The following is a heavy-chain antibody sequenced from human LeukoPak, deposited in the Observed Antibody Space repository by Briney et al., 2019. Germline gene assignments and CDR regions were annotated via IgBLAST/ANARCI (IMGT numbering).Heavy chain of an antibody. J-gene: IGHJ3*02. CDR3: AKDLLVVVSATPDAFDI. CDR2: ISGSGGST. Sequence: PGGSLRLSCAASGFTFSSYAMSWVRLAPRTGLEWVSAISGSGGSTYYADSVKGRFAISSDNSNNTLYLQMNSLRAEDTAVYYCAKDLLVVVSATPDAFDIWGQGTMVTVSS. CDR1: GFTFSSYA. D-gene: IGHD2-15*01. V-gene: IGHV3-23*01.